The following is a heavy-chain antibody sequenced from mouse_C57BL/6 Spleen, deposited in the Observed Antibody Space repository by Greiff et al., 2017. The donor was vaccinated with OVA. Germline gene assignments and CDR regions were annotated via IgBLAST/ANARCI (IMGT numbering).Heavy chain of an antibody. J-gene: IGHJ1*03. V-gene: IGHV5-17*01. Sequence: EVKLMESGGGLVKPGGSLKLSCAASGFTFSDYGMHWVRQAPEKGLEWVAYISSGSSTIYYADTVKGRFTISRDNAKNTLFLQMTSLRSEDTAMFYCAREFHWYFDVWGTGTTVTVSS. CDR2: ISSGSSTI. CDR1: GFTFSDYG. CDR3: AREFHWYFDV.